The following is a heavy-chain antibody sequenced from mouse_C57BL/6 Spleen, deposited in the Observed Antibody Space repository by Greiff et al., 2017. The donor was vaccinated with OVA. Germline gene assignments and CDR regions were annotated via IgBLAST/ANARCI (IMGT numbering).Heavy chain of an antibody. J-gene: IGHJ4*01. Sequence: QVQLQQSGPVLVKPGASVKMSCKASGYTFTSYWMQWVKQRPGQGLEWIGEIDPSDSYTNYNQKFKGKATLTVDTSSSTAYMQLSSLTSEDSAVYYCARSSSGYYAMDYWGQGTSVTVSS. CDR1: GYTFTSYW. CDR2: IDPSDSYT. CDR3: ARSSSGYYAMDY. D-gene: IGHD3-2*02. V-gene: IGHV1-50*01.